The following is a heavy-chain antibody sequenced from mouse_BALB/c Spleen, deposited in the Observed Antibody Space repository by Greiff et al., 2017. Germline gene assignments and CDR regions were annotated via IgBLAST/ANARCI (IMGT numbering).Heavy chain of an antibody. V-gene: IGHV1-63*02. D-gene: IGHD1-1*01. CDR2: IYPGGGYT. CDR1: GYTFTNYW. J-gene: IGHJ4*01. CDR3: ARITTVVAKGDYYYAMDY. Sequence: QVQLQQSGAELVRPGTSVKMSCKAAGYTFTNYWIGWVKQRPGHGLEWIGDIYPGGGYTNYNEKFKGKATLTADTSSSTAYMQLSSLTSEDSAIYYCARITTVVAKGDYYYAMDYWGQGTSVTVSS.